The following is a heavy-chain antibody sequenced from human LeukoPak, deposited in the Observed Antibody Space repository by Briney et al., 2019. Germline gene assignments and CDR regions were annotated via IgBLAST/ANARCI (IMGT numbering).Heavy chain of an antibody. CDR3: AKDAGYDSSGEVDY. D-gene: IGHD3-22*01. J-gene: IGHJ4*02. Sequence: GGSLRLSCAASGSTFSSYAMSWVRQAPGMGLEWVSAISGSGGSTYYADSVKGRFTISRDNSKNTLYLQMNSLRAEDTAVYYCAKDAGYDSSGEVDYWGQGTLVTVSS. CDR1: GSTFSSYA. CDR2: ISGSGGST. V-gene: IGHV3-23*01.